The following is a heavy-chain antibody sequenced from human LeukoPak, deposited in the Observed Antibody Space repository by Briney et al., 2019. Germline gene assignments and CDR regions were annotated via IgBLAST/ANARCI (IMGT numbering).Heavy chain of an antibody. J-gene: IGHJ6*02. CDR1: GGSINSYY. D-gene: IGHD3-22*01. CDR2: IYSSGNT. V-gene: IGHV4-4*07. Sequence: SETLSLTCTASGGSINSYYWSWIRQPAGKGLEWIGRIYSSGNTNDNPSLKSRVTISVDTSKNQFSLKLSSVTAADTAVYYCARWPGSSGYYRPAYYYYYGMDVWGQGTTVAVSS. CDR3: ARWPGSSGYYRPAYYYYYGMDV.